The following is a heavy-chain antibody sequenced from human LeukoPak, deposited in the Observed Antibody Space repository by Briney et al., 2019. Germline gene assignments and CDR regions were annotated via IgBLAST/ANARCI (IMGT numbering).Heavy chain of an antibody. Sequence: SETLSLTCTVSGGSISSYYWSWIRQPPGKGLEWIGYIYYSGSTNYNPSLKSRVTTSVDTSKNQFSLKLSSVTAADTAVYYCARGGDSSGYYYPVFDYWGQGILVTVSS. CDR1: GGSISSYY. V-gene: IGHV4-59*01. CDR3: ARGGDSSGYYYPVFDY. CDR2: IYYSGST. D-gene: IGHD3-22*01. J-gene: IGHJ4*02.